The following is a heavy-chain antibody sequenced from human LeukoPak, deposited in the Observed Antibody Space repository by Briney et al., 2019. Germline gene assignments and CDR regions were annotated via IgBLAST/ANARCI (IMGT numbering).Heavy chain of an antibody. J-gene: IGHJ3*02. Sequence: GGSLRLSCAASGFTFSDYYMSWIRQAPGKGLEWLSAISGTGDTAYYADSVKGRFPISRDNSQNTLYLEMSSLRAEDTAVYYCAKFDLRSSGWIPSAFDIWGKGLWSPSLQ. CDR2: ISGTGDTA. CDR3: AKFDLRSSGWIPSAFDI. D-gene: IGHD6-19*01. CDR1: GFTFSDYY. V-gene: IGHV3-23*01.